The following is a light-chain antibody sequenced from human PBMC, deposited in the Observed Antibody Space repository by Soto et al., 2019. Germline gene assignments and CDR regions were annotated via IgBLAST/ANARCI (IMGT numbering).Light chain of an antibody. CDR2: DAS. Sequence: EIVLIQSPVTLSFSPGERATLSCRASQSISSSLAWYQQNPGQAPRLLIFDASNRATGIPARFSGSGSGTEFTLTISSLQSEDFAVYYCQQYNNWPRTFGQGTKVDIK. J-gene: IGKJ1*01. CDR1: QSISSS. V-gene: IGKV3D-15*01. CDR3: QQYNNWPRT.